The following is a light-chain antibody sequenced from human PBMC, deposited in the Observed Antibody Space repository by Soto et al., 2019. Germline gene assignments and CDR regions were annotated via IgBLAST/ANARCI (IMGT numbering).Light chain of an antibody. J-gene: IGLJ2*01. Sequence: SYELTQPLSVSVALGQTTRITCGGNNIGNKNVHWYQQRPGQAPVLVIYSDNNRPSGIPERFSGSNSGNTATLTINRAQAGDEAEYYCQVWDSSTVVFGGGTKLTV. CDR3: QVWDSSTVV. CDR1: NIGNKN. CDR2: SDN. V-gene: IGLV3-9*01.